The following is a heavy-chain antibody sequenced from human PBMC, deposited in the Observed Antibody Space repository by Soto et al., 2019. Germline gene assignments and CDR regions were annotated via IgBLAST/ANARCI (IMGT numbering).Heavy chain of an antibody. D-gene: IGHD3-16*01. Sequence: EVQLLESGGGLVQPGGSLRLSCVGSGFTFINYAMNWVRQAPGKGLEWVSGISGGGDRTFDADSVKGRFTISRDNSKITVNLQMNSLRADARPVYYCVIKVLGSIIRPDYSSFDLWGRGTRVTVSS. V-gene: IGHV3-23*01. J-gene: IGHJ2*01. CDR1: GFTFINYA. CDR2: ISGGGDRT. CDR3: VIKVLGSIIRPDYSSFDL.